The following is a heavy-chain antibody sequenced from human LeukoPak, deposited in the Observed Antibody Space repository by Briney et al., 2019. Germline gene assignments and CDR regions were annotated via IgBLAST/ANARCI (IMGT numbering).Heavy chain of an antibody. CDR1: GGTFSSYA. CDR2: IIPIFGTA. D-gene: IGHD4-11*01. CDR3: ESLGPDYSNY. Sequence: SVKVSCKASGGTFSSYAISWVRQAPGQGLEWMGGIIPIFGTANYAQKFQGRVTITTDESTSTAYMELSSLRSEDTAVYYCESLGPDYSNYWGQGTLVTVSS. V-gene: IGHV1-69*05. J-gene: IGHJ4*02.